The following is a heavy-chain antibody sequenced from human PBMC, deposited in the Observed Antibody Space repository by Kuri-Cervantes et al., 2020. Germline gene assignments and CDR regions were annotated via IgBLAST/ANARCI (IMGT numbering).Heavy chain of an antibody. CDR2: INHSGST. J-gene: IGHJ4*02. D-gene: IGHD3-10*01. CDR1: GGSFSGYY. V-gene: IGHV4-34*01. Sequence: SETLSLTCGVYGGSFSGYYWSWIRQPPGKGLEWIGEINHSGSTNYNPSPKSRVTISVDTSKNQFSLKLSSVTAADTAVYYCARGVNYYGSGSYYSPRYYFDYWGQGTLVTVSS. CDR3: ARGVNYYGSGSYYSPRYYFDY.